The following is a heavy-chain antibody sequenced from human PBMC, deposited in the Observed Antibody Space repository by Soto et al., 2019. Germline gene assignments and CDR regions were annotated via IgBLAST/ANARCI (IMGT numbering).Heavy chain of an antibody. D-gene: IGHD3-10*01. Sequence: SETLSLPCAVYGGPPTGYYLRWIRQPPGKGLEWIGEINHRGSTNYNPSLKSRVTISVDTSKNQFSLKLSSVTAADTAVYYCARGCITMVRGVGSYYYYYYMDVWGKGTTVT. CDR3: ARGCITMVRGVGSYYYYYYMDV. V-gene: IGHV4-34*01. CDR2: INHRGST. J-gene: IGHJ6*03. CDR1: GGPPTGYY.